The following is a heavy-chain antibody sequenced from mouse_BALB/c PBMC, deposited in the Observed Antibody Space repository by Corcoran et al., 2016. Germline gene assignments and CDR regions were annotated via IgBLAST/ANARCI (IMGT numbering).Heavy chain of an antibody. Sequence: QIQLVQSGPELKKPGETVKISCKASGYTFTNYGMNWVKQAPGKGLKWMGWINTYTGEPTYADDFKVRFAFSLENSASTDYLQINNPKNEDTATYFCARRASIRLRRYYAMDYWGQGTAVTVSS. CDR1: GYTFTNYG. J-gene: IGHJ4*01. D-gene: IGHD2-4*01. CDR2: INTYTGEP. CDR3: ARRASIRLRRYYAMDY. V-gene: IGHV9-3-1*01.